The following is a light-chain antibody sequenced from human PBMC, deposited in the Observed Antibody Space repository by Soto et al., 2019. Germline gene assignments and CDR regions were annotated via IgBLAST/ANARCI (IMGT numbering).Light chain of an antibody. CDR1: QTLSSRF. CDR3: QQYATSPLT. Sequence: EIVSTVSVVILPLSLGERATLSCRASQTLSSRFLAWYQQKPDQAPRLRIYGALSRATGIPDRFSGSGSGTDFTLTISRLEPEDYALYYCQQYATSPLTFGGGTKVGIK. V-gene: IGKV3-20*01. J-gene: IGKJ4*01. CDR2: GAL.